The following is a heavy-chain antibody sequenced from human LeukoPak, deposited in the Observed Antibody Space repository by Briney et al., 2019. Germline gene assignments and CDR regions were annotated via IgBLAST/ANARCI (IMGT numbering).Heavy chain of an antibody. CDR1: GFTFSSYS. Sequence: GGPLRLSCAASGFTFSSYSMNWVRQAPGKGLEWVSSISSSSSYIYYADSVKGRFTISRDNAKNSLYLQMNSLRAEDTAVYYCARDDGGWAGGYIVIWGQGTMVTVSS. CDR2: ISSSSSYI. V-gene: IGHV3-21*01. D-gene: IGHD6-13*01. J-gene: IGHJ3*02. CDR3: ARDDGGWAGGYIVI.